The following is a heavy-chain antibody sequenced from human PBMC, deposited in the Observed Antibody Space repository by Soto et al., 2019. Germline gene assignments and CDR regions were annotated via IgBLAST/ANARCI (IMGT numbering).Heavy chain of an antibody. CDR1: GFTFSSYS. CDR2: ISSSSYI. D-gene: IGHD3-9*01. J-gene: IGHJ3*02. Sequence: GGSLRLSCAASGFTFSSYSMNWVRQAPGKGLEWVSSISSSSYIYYADSVKGRFTISRDNAKNSLYLQMNSLRAEDTAVYYCASPGLTDAFDIWGQGTMVTVSS. V-gene: IGHV3-21*01. CDR3: ASPGLTDAFDI.